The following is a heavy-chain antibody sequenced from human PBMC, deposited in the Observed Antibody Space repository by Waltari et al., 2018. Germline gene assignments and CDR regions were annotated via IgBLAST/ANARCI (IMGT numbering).Heavy chain of an antibody. CDR1: GGSVGRGSHY. D-gene: IGHD3-10*01. Sequence: QAQLQESGPGLVKPSQTLSLTCTVSGGSVGRGSHYWSWIRQPAGKGLGWIGGISTSGRTNYNPSHETRFTISPATSKNQFSLKLSSVTAADTAVYYCARNALWFGPTDNWFDPWGQGTLVTVSS. V-gene: IGHV4-61*02. J-gene: IGHJ5*02. CDR3: ARNALWFGPTDNWFDP. CDR2: ISTSGRT.